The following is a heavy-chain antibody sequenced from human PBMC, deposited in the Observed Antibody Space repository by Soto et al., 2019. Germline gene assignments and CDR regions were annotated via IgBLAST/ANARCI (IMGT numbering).Heavy chain of an antibody. J-gene: IGHJ4*02. CDR1: GGSFSGYY. CDR3: AIGPRMWLAGGGY. D-gene: IGHD6-19*01. V-gene: IGHV4-34*01. Sequence: SLTCAVYGGSFSGYYWSWIRQPPGKGLEWLGEINHSGITDYNPSLKSRITISIDTSKKQFSLKLNSVTAADTAVYYCAIGPRMWLAGGGYWGQGTQVPVSS. CDR2: INHSGIT.